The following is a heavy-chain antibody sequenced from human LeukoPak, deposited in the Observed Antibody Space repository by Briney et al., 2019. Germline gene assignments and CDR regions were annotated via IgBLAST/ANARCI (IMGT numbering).Heavy chain of an antibody. CDR2: IKQDGSEK. CDR3: AREYSSSWYSY. V-gene: IGHV3-7*01. J-gene: IGHJ4*02. CDR1: GFTFSSYW. D-gene: IGHD6-13*01. Sequence: GGSLRLSCAASGFTFSSYWMSWVRQAPGKGLEWVANIKQDGSEKYYVDSVKGRFTISRDNAKISLYLQINSLRAEDTAVYYCAREYSSSWYSYWGQGTLVTVSS.